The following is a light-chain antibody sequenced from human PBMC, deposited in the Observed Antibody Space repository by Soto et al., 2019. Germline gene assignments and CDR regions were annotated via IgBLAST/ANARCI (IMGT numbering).Light chain of an antibody. V-gene: IGKV1-39*01. CDR2: GAS. CDR1: ESISNY. J-gene: IGKJ1*01. Sequence: DIQMTQSPSSPSASVGDRVTITCRASESISNYLNWYQQKPGKAPKLLIYGASSLQSGVPSRFSGSGSGTDFTLTISSLQPEDFATYYCQQSYSSPPWTFGQGTRVEMK. CDR3: QQSYSSPPWT.